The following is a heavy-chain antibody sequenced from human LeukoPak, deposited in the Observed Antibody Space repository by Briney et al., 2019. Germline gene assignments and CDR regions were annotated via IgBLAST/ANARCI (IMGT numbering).Heavy chain of an antibody. CDR3: ARRRGYSGYDDY. V-gene: IGHV4-34*01. CDR2: INHSGST. D-gene: IGHD5-12*01. J-gene: IGHJ4*02. Sequence: PSETLSLTCAVYGGSFSGYYWSWIRQPPGKGLEWIGEINHSGSTNYNPSLKSRVTISADTSKNQFSLKLSSVTAADTAVYYCARRRGYSGYDDYWGQGTLVTVSS. CDR1: GGSFSGYY.